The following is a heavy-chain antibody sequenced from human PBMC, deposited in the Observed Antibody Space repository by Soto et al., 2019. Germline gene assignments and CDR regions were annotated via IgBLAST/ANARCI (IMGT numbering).Heavy chain of an antibody. V-gene: IGHV3-53*01. Sequence: PGGSLRLSCAASGFTVSSNYMSWVRQAPGKGLEWVSVIYSGGSTYYADSVKGRFTISRDNSKNTLYLQMNSLRAEDTAVYYCARVRDWYYDSSGSSTWGQGTLVTVSS. D-gene: IGHD3-22*01. J-gene: IGHJ5*02. CDR1: GFTVSSNY. CDR2: IYSGGST. CDR3: ARVRDWYYDSSGSST.